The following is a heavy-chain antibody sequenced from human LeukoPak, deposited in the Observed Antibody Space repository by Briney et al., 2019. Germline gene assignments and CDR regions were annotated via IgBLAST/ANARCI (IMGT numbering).Heavy chain of an antibody. J-gene: IGHJ4*02. Sequence: GGSLRLSCAASGFTFSSYAMSSVRQAPGKGLEWVSAISGSGGSTYYADSVKGRFTISRDNSKNTLYLQMNSLRAEDTAVYYCAKDLSKTYDYVWGSSQGVFDYWGQGTLVTVSS. CDR2: ISGSGGST. D-gene: IGHD3-16*01. V-gene: IGHV3-23*01. CDR1: GFTFSSYA. CDR3: AKDLSKTYDYVWGSSQGVFDY.